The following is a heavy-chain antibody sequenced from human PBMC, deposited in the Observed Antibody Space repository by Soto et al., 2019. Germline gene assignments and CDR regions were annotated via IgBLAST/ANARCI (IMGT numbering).Heavy chain of an antibody. V-gene: IGHV1-69*13. Sequence: SVKVSCKASGGTFSSYAISWVRQAPGQGLEWMGGIIPIFGTANYAQKFQGRVTITADESTSTAYMELSSLRSEDTAVYYCAARFWSGYYYPTYYYGMDVWGQGTTVTVSS. CDR1: GGTFSSYA. CDR2: IIPIFGTA. D-gene: IGHD3-3*01. J-gene: IGHJ6*02. CDR3: AARFWSGYYYPTYYYGMDV.